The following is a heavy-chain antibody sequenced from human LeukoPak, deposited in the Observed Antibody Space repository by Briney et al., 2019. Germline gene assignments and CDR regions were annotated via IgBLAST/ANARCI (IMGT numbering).Heavy chain of an antibody. V-gene: IGHV3-48*04. Sequence: GGSLRLSCAASGFTFSSYSMNWVRQVPGKGLEWVSYISSSSSTIYYADSVKGRFTISRDNAKNSLYLQMNSLRAEDTAVYYCAREGYDLRPYYYYYMDVWGKGTTVTISS. D-gene: IGHD5-12*01. CDR2: ISSSSSTI. CDR1: GFTFSSYS. CDR3: AREGYDLRPYYYYYMDV. J-gene: IGHJ6*03.